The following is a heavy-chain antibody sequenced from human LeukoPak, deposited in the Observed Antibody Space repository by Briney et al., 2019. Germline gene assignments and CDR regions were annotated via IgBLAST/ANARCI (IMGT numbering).Heavy chain of an antibody. V-gene: IGHV7-4-1*02. CDR3: ARDQALSYRYYDILFDP. Sequence: ASVKVSCKASGYTFTSYAMNWVRQAPGQGLEWMGWINTNTGNPTYAQGFTGRFVFSLDTSVSTAYLQISSLKAEDTAVYYCARDQALSYRYYDILFDPWGQGTLVTVSS. CDR1: GYTFTSYA. CDR2: INTNTGNP. D-gene: IGHD3-9*01. J-gene: IGHJ5*02.